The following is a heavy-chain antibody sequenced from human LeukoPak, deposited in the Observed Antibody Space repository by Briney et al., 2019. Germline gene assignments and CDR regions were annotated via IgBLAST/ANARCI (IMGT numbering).Heavy chain of an antibody. J-gene: IGHJ4*02. CDR2: INLNSGGT. D-gene: IGHD2-2*02. Sequence: ASVKVSCKASGYTFTGYYMHWVRQAPGQGLEWMGWINLNSGGTNYAQKFQGRVTMTRDTSISTAYMELSRLRSDDTAVYYCARYIVVVPAAIPSAAGFDYWGQGTLVTVSS. CDR1: GYTFTGYY. V-gene: IGHV1-2*02. CDR3: ARYIVVVPAAIPSAAGFDY.